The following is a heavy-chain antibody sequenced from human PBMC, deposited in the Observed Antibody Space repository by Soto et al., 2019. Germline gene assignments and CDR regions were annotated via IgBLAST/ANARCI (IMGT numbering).Heavy chain of an antibody. J-gene: IGHJ4*02. D-gene: IGHD4-4*01. CDR3: ARGYSNYFDY. CDR1: GFTFSSYA. Sequence: GGSLRLSCAASGFTFSSYAMHWVRQAPGKGLEWGAVISYDGSNKYYADSVKGRFTISRDNSKNTLYLQMNSLRAEDTAVYYCARGYSNYFDYWGQGTLVTVSS. V-gene: IGHV3-30-3*01. CDR2: ISYDGSNK.